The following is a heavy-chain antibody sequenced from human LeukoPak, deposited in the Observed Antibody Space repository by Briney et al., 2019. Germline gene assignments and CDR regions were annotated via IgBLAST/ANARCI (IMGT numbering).Heavy chain of an antibody. Sequence: PGGSLRLSCAASGFTFSSYGMHWVRQAPGKGLEWVAVISYDGSNKYYADSVKGRFTISRDKSKNTLYLQMNSLRAEDTAVYYCAKGSDIADGVDYWGQGTLVTVSS. CDR1: GFTFSSYG. CDR3: AKGSDIADGVDY. J-gene: IGHJ4*02. CDR2: ISYDGSNK. V-gene: IGHV3-30*18. D-gene: IGHD6-13*01.